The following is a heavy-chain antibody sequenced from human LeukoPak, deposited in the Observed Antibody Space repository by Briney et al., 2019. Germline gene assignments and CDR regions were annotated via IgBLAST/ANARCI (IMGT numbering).Heavy chain of an antibody. V-gene: IGHV1-2*02. D-gene: IGHD3-10*01. CDR2: INPNSGGT. CDR1: GYTFTAYY. J-gene: IGHJ4*02. CDR3: ARDSGERGSGSYLIAY. Sequence: ASVKVSCKASGYTFTAYYMHWVRQAPGQGLEWMGWINPNSGGTNYAQKFQGRVTMTRDTSISTASMELSSLRSDDTAVYYCARDSGERGSGSYLIAYWGQGTLVTVSS.